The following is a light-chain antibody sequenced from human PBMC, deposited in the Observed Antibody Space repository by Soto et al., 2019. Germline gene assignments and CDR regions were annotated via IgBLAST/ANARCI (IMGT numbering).Light chain of an antibody. J-gene: IGLJ2*01. CDR1: STDVGAYNY. CDR3: SSYRGSSTPV. V-gene: IGLV2-14*03. Sequence: QSVLTQPASVSGSPGQSITISCTGTSTDVGAYNYVSWYQQYPGKAPKLVIFDVTNRLSEVSDRFSGSKSGNTASLTISGLQFEDEADYYCSSYRGSSTPVFGGGTKVTVL. CDR2: DVT.